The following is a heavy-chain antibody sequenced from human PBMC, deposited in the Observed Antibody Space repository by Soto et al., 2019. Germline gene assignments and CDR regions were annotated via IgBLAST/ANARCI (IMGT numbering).Heavy chain of an antibody. J-gene: IGHJ5*02. V-gene: IGHV1-8*02. D-gene: IGHD3-3*01. Sequence: GASVKVSCKASGYTFTSYYMHWVRQATGQGLEWMGWMNPNSGNTGYAQKFQGRVTMTRNTSISTAYMELSSLRSEDTAVYYCARVGARSYYDFWSGQGWFDPWGQGTLVTVSS. CDR1: GYTFTSYY. CDR2: MNPNSGNT. CDR3: ARVGARSYYDFWSGQGWFDP.